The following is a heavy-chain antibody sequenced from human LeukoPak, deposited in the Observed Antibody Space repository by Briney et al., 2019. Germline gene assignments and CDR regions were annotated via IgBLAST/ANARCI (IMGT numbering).Heavy chain of an antibody. V-gene: IGHV3-23*01. D-gene: IGHD4-17*01. Sequence: PGGSLRLSCAASGFNLSSYAMSWVRQAPGKGLEWVSAISGSGGSTYYADSVKGRFTISRDNSKNTLYLQMNSLRAEDTAVYYCAKDRAGDYYFDYWGQGTLVTVSS. CDR3: AKDRAGDYYFDY. CDR2: ISGSGGST. J-gene: IGHJ4*02. CDR1: GFNLSSYA.